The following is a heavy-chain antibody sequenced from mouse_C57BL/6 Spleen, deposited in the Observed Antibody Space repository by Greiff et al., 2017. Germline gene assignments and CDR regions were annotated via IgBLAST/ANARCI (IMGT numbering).Heavy chain of an antibody. CDR2: ISYSGST. Sequence: EVKLMESGPGMVKPSQSLSLTCTVTGYSITSGYDWHWIRHFPGNKLELMGYISYSGSTNYNPSLKSRISITHDTSKNHFFLKLNSVTTEDTATYYCARGGFAYWGQGTLVTVSA. CDR3: ARGGFAY. CDR1: GYSITSGYD. J-gene: IGHJ3*01. V-gene: IGHV3-1*01.